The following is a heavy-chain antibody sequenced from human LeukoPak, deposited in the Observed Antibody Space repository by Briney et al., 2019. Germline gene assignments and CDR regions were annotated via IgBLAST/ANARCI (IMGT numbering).Heavy chain of an antibody. CDR3: ARDQEGFDY. CDR1: GYTFTNNY. V-gene: IGHV1-46*01. Sequence: ASVKVSCKASGYTFTNNYLHWVRQAPGQGLEWMGMIYPRDGSTSYAQNFQGRVTVTRDTSSTTVHMELRGLRSEDTAVYYCARDQEGFDYWGQGTVVTVSS. J-gene: IGHJ4*02. CDR2: IYPRDGST.